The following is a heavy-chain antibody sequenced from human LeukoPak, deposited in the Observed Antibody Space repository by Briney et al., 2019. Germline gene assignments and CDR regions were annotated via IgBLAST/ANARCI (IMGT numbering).Heavy chain of an antibody. CDR3: ARPYCSGGSCSNWFDP. D-gene: IGHD2-15*01. CDR2: IYHSGST. V-gene: IGHV4-4*02. Sequence: PSETLSLTCAVSGGSISSSNWWSWVRQPPGKGLEWIGEIYHSGSTNYNPSLKSRVTISVDTSKNQFSLKLSSVTAADTAVYYCARPYCSGGSCSNWFDPWGQGTLVTVSS. CDR1: GGSISSSNW. J-gene: IGHJ5*02.